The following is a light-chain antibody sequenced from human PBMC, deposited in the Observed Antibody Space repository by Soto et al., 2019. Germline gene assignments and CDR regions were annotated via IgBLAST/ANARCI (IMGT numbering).Light chain of an antibody. CDR3: QQYNNWPFPSWT. CDR1: QSVSSN. J-gene: IGKJ1*01. V-gene: IGKV3-15*01. CDR2: GAS. Sequence: EIVMTQSPATLSVSPGERATLSCRASQSVSSNLAWYQQKPGQAPRLRIYGASTRATGIPARFSGSGSGTEFNLTLSSLQSEDFAVYYCQQYNNWPFPSWTFGQGTKVEIK.